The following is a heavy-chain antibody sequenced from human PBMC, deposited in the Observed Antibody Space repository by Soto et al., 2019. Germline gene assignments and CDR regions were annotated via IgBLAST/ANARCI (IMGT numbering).Heavy chain of an antibody. CDR2: IYPGDSDT. J-gene: IGHJ3*02. CDR1: GYSFTSYW. CDR3: ARLSFIPPVVVAATHAFDI. Sequence: GESLKISCKGSGYSFTSYWIGWVRQMPGKGLEWMGIIYPGDSDTRYSPSFQGQVTISADKSISTAYLQWSSLKASDTAMYYCARLSFIPPVVVAATHAFDIWAQGTMVTVSS. V-gene: IGHV5-51*01. D-gene: IGHD2-15*01.